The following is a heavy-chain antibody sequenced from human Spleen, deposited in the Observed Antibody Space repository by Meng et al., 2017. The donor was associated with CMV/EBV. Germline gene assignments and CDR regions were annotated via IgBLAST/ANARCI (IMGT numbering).Heavy chain of an antibody. CDR3: ARESYCSSTSCHSGLFDY. D-gene: IGHD2-2*02. CDR2: IKQDGSEI. CDR1: FSSYW. V-gene: IGHV3-7*01. J-gene: IGHJ4*02. Sequence: FSSYWMSWLRQAPGKGLEWVAYIKQDGSEIYYVDSVKGRFTISRDNAKNTLYLQMDSLRAEDTAVYYCARESYCSSTSCHSGLFDYWGQGTLVTVSS.